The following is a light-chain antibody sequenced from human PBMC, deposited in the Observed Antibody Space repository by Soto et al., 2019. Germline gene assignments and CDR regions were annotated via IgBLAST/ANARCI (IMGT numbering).Light chain of an antibody. V-gene: IGLV2-14*01. J-gene: IGLJ2*01. CDR1: SSDVGGYNY. CDR2: DVS. CDR3: SSYTSSSPPLYVV. Sequence: QSALTQPASVSGSPGQSITISCTGTSSDVGGYNYVSWYQQHPGKAPKLMIYDVSNRPSGVSNRFSGSKSGNTASLTISGLQAEDEADYYRSSYTSSSPPLYVVFGGGTKLTVL.